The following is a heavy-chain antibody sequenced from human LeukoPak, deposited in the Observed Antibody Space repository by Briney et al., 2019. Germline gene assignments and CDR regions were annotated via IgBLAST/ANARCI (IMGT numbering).Heavy chain of an antibody. Sequence: SETLSLTCTVSGGSISSYYWSWIRQPPGRGLEWIGYMYDSGSTYYSPSLKSRATISRDTSKNQFSLRLSSVTAADTAVYYCARGHIVVNDWGQGTLVTVSS. CDR2: MYDSGST. D-gene: IGHD2-21*01. J-gene: IGHJ4*02. CDR1: GGSISSYY. V-gene: IGHV4-59*01. CDR3: ARGHIVVND.